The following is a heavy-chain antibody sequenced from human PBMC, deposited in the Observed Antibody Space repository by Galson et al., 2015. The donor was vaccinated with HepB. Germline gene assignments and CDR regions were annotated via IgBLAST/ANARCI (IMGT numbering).Heavy chain of an antibody. CDR2: MNPNSGNT. J-gene: IGHJ5*02. D-gene: IGHD2-2*01. V-gene: IGHV1-8*01. CDR1: GYTFTSYD. CDR3: ARDGGVVPAAIAPSNWFDP. Sequence: SVKVSCKASGYTFTSYDINWVRQATGQGLEWMGWMNPNSGNTGYAQKFQGRVTMTRNTSISTAYMELSSLRSEDTAVYYCARDGGVVPAAIAPSNWFDPWGQGTLVTVSS.